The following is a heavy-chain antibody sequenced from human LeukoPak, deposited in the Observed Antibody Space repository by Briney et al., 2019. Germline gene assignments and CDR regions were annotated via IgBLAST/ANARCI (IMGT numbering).Heavy chain of an antibody. Sequence: SQTLSLTCAVSGASISSGGYSWSWIRQPPGKGLEWIGYIYHSGSTYYNPSPKSRVTISVDRSKNQFSLKLSSVTAADTAVYYCARDLGPDYHGSGSYYGWFDPWGQGTLVTVSS. CDR3: ARDLGPDYHGSGSYYGWFDP. CDR1: GASISSGGYS. V-gene: IGHV4-30-2*01. J-gene: IGHJ5*02. CDR2: IYHSGST. D-gene: IGHD3-10*01.